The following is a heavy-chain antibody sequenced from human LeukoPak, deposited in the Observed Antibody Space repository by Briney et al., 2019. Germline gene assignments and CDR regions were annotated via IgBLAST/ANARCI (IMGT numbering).Heavy chain of an antibody. J-gene: IGHJ5*02. CDR2: IYYSGST. Sequence: SETLSLTCTVSGGSISSYYWSWIRQPPGKGLEWIGYIYYSGSTNYNPSLKSRVTISVDTSKDQFSLKLSSVTAADTAVYYCARDLVPAATSYWFDPWGQGTLVTVSS. D-gene: IGHD2-2*01. CDR3: ARDLVPAATSYWFDP. CDR1: GGSISSYY. V-gene: IGHV4-59*01.